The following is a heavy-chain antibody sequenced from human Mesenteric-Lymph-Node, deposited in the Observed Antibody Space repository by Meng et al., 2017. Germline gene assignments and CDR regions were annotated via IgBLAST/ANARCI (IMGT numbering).Heavy chain of an antibody. J-gene: IGHJ4*02. V-gene: IGHV4-31*03. Sequence: SETLSLTCTVSGGSISSGGYYWSWIRQHPGKGLEWIGYIYYSGSTYYADSVKGRFTISRDNSKNTLYLQMNSLRAEDTAVYYCAKDTSGYDWDYFDYWGQGTLVTVSS. D-gene: IGHD5-12*01. CDR3: AKDTSGYDWDYFDY. CDR2: IYYSGST. CDR1: GGSISSGGYY.